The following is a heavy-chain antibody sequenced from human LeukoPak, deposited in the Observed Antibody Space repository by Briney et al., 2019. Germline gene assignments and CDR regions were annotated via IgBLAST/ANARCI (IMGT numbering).Heavy chain of an antibody. CDR3: AKDKVAARRYYFDY. CDR2: ISWNSGSI. J-gene: IGHJ4*02. V-gene: IGHV3-9*01. D-gene: IGHD6-6*01. Sequence: HPGGSLRLSCAASGFTFDDYAMHWVRQAPGKSLEWVSGISWNSGSIGYADSVKGRFTISRDNAKNSLYLQMNSLRAEDTALYYCAKDKVAARRYYFDYWGQGTLVTVSS. CDR1: GFTFDDYA.